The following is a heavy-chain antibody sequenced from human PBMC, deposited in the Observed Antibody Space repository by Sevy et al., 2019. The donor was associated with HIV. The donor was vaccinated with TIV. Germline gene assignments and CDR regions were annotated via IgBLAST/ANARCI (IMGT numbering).Heavy chain of an antibody. CDR3: AGAAAGTIFDY. CDR2: ISSSSSYI. V-gene: IGHV3-21*01. Sequence: GGSLRLSCAASGFTFSSYSMNWVRQAPGKGPEWVSSISSSSSYIYYADSVKGRFTISRDNAKNSLYLQMNSLRAEDTAVYYCAGAAAGTIFDYWGQGTLVTVSS. J-gene: IGHJ4*02. D-gene: IGHD6-13*01. CDR1: GFTFSSYS.